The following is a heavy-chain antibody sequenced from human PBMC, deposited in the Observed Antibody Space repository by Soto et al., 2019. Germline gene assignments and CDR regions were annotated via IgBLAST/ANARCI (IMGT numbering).Heavy chain of an antibody. Sequence: SETLSLTCTVSGGSISSGDYYWSWIRQPPGKGLEWIGYIYYSGSTYYNPSLKSRVTISVDTSKNQFSLKLSSVTAADTAVYYCARGGRYYYDSSGYQHAYYYYGMDVWGQGTTVTVS. CDR2: IYYSGST. D-gene: IGHD3-22*01. J-gene: IGHJ6*02. CDR3: ARGGRYYYDSSGYQHAYYYYGMDV. V-gene: IGHV4-30-4*01. CDR1: GGSISSGDYY.